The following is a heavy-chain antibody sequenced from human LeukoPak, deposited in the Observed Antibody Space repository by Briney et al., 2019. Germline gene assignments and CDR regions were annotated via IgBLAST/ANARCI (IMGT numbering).Heavy chain of an antibody. Sequence: GGSLSLSCAASGFSFSSYWMNWVRQAPGKGLVWVAHINTDGRTTTYADSVKGRFTVARDNAKNTLYLEMNRLRAEDTAVYYCARDNTYMFDYWGQGTQVTVSS. J-gene: IGHJ4*02. V-gene: IGHV3-74*01. CDR3: ARDNTYMFDY. CDR1: GFSFSSYW. D-gene: IGHD2-2*02. CDR2: INTDGRTT.